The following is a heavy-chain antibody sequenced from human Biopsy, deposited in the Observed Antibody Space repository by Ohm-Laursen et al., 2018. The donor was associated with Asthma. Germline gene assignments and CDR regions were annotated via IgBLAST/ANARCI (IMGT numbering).Heavy chain of an antibody. J-gene: IGHJ4*02. CDR2: INSVFGTT. CDR1: GGTFNTYV. D-gene: IGHD2-2*01. Sequence: SETVSCTSLGGTFNTYVIGWVRQAPGQGIEWKGGINSVFGTTTYPQKFQDRVTITADDSTSTVYMELSSLRSEDTAVYYCARKAGSCISRTCYSLDFWGQGTLVTVSS. V-gene: IGHV1-69*13. CDR3: ARKAGSCISRTCYSLDF.